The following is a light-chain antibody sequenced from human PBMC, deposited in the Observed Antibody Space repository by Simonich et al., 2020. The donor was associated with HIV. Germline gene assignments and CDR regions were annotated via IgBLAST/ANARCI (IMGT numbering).Light chain of an antibody. J-gene: IGKJ4*01. Sequence: EIVLTQSPATLSLSTGERATLSCRASQSVSSYLAWYQQKPVQDPRLLIFDASTRATGVPAKFSGSGSGTEFTLTISSIQSEDFAVYYCQQYNNRPLTFGGGTKVEIK. V-gene: IGKV3-15*01. CDR1: QSVSSY. CDR2: DAS. CDR3: QQYNNRPLT.